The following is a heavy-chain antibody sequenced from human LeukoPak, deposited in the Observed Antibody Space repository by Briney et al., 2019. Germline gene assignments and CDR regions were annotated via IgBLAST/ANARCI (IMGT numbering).Heavy chain of an antibody. V-gene: IGHV4-59*08. CDR3: ARIKYYYDSSGYYGTVGAFDI. Sequence: PSETLSLTRTVSGGSISSYYWSWIRQPPGKGLEWIGHIYYSGSTNYNPSLKSGVTISVDTSKNQFSLKLSSVTAADTAVYYCARIKYYYDSSGYYGTVGAFDIWGQGTMVTVSS. CDR2: IYYSGST. J-gene: IGHJ3*02. D-gene: IGHD3-22*01. CDR1: GGSISSYY.